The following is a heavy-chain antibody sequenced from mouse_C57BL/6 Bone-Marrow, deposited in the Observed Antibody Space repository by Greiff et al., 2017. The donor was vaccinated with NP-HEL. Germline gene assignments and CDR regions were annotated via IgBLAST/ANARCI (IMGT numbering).Heavy chain of an antibody. D-gene: IGHD6-2*01. CDR3: ARGDSLARDY. V-gene: IGHV1-54*01. CDR1: GYAFPNYL. Sequence: QVQLQQSGAELVRPGTSVKVSCKASGYAFPNYLIEWVKQRPGQGLEWIGVINPGSGGTNYNEKFKGKATLTADKSSSTAYMQLSSLTSEDSAVYFCARGDSLARDYWGQGTSVTVSS. J-gene: IGHJ4*01. CDR2: INPGSGGT.